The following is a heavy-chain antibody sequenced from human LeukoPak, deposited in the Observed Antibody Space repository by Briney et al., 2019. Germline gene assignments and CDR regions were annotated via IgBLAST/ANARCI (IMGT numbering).Heavy chain of an antibody. Sequence: PSETLSLTCAVYGGSFSGYYWSWIRQPPGKGLEWIGEINHSGSTNYNPSLKSRVTISVDTSKNQFPLKLSSVTAADTAVYYCARGINSYYYYYYMDVWGKGTTVTVSS. J-gene: IGHJ6*03. CDR3: ARGINSYYYYYYMDV. CDR1: GGSFSGYY. CDR2: INHSGST. D-gene: IGHD2/OR15-2a*01. V-gene: IGHV4-34*01.